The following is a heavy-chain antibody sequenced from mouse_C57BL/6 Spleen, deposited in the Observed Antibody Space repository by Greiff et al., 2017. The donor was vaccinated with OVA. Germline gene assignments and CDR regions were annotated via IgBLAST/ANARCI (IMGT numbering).Heavy chain of an antibody. J-gene: IGHJ2*01. V-gene: IGHV1-55*01. CDR1: GYTFTSYW. D-gene: IGHD2-1*01. Sequence: QVQLKQPGAELVKSGASVKMSCKASGYTFTSYWITWVKQRPGQGLEWIGDIYPGSGSTNYNEKFKSKATLTVDTSSSTAYMQLSSLTSEDSAVYYCARVDLYKDYFDYWGQGTTLTVSS. CDR3: ARVDLYKDYFDY. CDR2: IYPGSGST.